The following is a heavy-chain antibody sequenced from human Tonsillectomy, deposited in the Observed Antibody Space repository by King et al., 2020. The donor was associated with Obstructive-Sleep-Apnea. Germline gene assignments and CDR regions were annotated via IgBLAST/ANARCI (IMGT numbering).Heavy chain of an antibody. CDR2: IYYSGST. D-gene: IGHD3-22*01. J-gene: IGHJ6*02. CDR1: VGSISSGGYS. V-gene: IGHV4-30-4*07. CDR3: ARGSYYDSSGSGVYGMDV. Sequence: QLQESGPGLVKPSQTLSLTCGVSVGSISSGGYSWSCIRQPPGKGLEWIGYIYYSGSTHYKPSLKIRVTISVDTSKNQFSLKLSSVTAADTAVYYFARGSYYDSSGSGVYGMDVWGQGTTVTVSS.